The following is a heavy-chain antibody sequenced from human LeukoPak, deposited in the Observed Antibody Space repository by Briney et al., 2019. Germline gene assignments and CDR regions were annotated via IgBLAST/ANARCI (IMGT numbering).Heavy chain of an antibody. CDR3: ARSYVADGLGRYFYFDY. CDR2: ITYSGST. Sequence: PSQTLSLTCTVPGXSFSINGYYWSWIRQHPGRGLEWIGYITYSGSTYYNPSLESRLAISVDTSKSRFSLNLSSVTPADAAVYYCARSYVADGLGRYFYFDYWGQGTLVTVSS. J-gene: IGHJ4*02. V-gene: IGHV4-31*03. CDR1: GXSFSINGYY. D-gene: IGHD3-10*01.